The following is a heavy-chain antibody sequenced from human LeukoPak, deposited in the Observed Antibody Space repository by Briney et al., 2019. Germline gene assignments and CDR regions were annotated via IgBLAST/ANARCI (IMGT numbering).Heavy chain of an antibody. J-gene: IGHJ6*03. D-gene: IGHD3-10*01. V-gene: IGHV4-39*07. CDR2: LYYSGST. Sequence: SETLSLTCTVSGGSISSSSYYWGWIRQPPGKGLEWIGSLYYSGSTYYNPSLKSRVTISVDTSKNQFSLKLSSVTAADTAVYYCARVFDSGSQAYFYYMDVWGKGTTVTISS. CDR3: ARVFDSGSQAYFYYMDV. CDR1: GGSISSSSYY.